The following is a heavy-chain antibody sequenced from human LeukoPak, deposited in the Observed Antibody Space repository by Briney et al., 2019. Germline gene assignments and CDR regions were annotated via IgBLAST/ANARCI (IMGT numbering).Heavy chain of an antibody. CDR3: ARGVVEVYRLAAAGGYYFDY. CDR1: GGSISSGGYY. J-gene: IGHJ4*02. CDR2: IYYSGST. Sequence: SQTLSLTCTVSGGSISSGGYYWSWIRQHPGKGLEWIGYIYYSGSTNYNPSLKSRVTISVDTSKNQFSLKLSSVTAADTAVYYCARGVVEVYRLAAAGGYYFDYWGQGTLVTVSS. D-gene: IGHD6-13*01. V-gene: IGHV4-61*08.